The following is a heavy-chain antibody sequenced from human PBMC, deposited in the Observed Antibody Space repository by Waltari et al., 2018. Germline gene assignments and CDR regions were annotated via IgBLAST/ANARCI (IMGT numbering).Heavy chain of an antibody. CDR3: ARDRGWNTFDY. J-gene: IGHJ4*02. V-gene: IGHV3-7*04. CDR2: IKEDGSQT. Sequence: EVQLVESGGNLVQPGGSLRLSCAASGFTFSSYWITWVRQAPGGGREWVANIKEDGSQTYYVDSVNGRFTISRDNAKNSLYLQMNSLRAEDTGLYYCARDRGWNTFDYWGQGTLVTVSS. CDR1: GFTFSSYW. D-gene: IGHD6-19*01.